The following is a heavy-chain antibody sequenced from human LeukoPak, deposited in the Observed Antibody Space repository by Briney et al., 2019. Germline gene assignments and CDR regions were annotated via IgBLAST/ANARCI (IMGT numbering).Heavy chain of an antibody. J-gene: IGHJ4*02. V-gene: IGHV1-8*01. CDR2: MSPKSGDT. D-gene: IGHD7-27*01. CDR1: GYTFTSYD. Sequence: ASAKVSCKASGYTFTSYDFNWVRQATGQGLEWMGWMSPKSGDTGYAQKFQGRVTMTRDTSTSTAYMELSSLRSEDTAVYYCARGPPDTGDFDYWGQGTPVTVSS. CDR3: ARGPPDTGDFDY.